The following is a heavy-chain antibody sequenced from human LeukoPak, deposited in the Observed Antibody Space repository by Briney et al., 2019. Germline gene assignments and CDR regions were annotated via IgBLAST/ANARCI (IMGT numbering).Heavy chain of an antibody. CDR3: ARDQSRFDP. V-gene: IGHV3-7*01. CDR2: IKQDGSEK. CDR1: GFTFSSYA. J-gene: IGHJ5*02. Sequence: QSGGSLRLSCAASGFTFSSYAVSWVRQAPGKGLEWVANIKQDGSEKYYVDSVKGRFTISRDNAKNSLYLQMNSLRAEDTAVYYCARDQSRFDPWGQGTLVTVSS.